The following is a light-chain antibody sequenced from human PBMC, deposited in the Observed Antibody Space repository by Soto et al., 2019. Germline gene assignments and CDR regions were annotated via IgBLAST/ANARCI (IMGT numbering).Light chain of an antibody. CDR2: LNSDGSH. CDR1: SGHSSYA. Sequence: QLVLTQSPSASASLGASVKLTCTLSSGHSSYAIAWHQQQPEQGPRYLMKLNSDGSHSKGDGIPDRFSGSSSGAERDLTISRLQYEAESDYDGQTWGPSFCVFGGGTKLTVL. V-gene: IGLV4-69*01. J-gene: IGLJ3*02. CDR3: QTWGPSFCV.